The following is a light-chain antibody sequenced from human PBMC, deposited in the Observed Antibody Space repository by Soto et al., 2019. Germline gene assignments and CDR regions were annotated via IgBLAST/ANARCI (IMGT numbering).Light chain of an antibody. CDR1: QSVGSY. J-gene: IGKJ4*01. V-gene: IGKV3-11*01. Sequence: EIVLTQSPATLSLSPGERATLSCTASQSVGSYLAWYQQRPGQAPRLLIYDASNRATGIPARFSGSGSGTDFTLTISSLEPEDCAVFYCQQRSNRPPLTFGGGTKVEIK. CDR3: QQRSNRPPLT. CDR2: DAS.